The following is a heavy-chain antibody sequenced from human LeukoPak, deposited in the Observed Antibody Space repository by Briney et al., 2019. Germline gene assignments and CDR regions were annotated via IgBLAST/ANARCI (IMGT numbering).Heavy chain of an antibody. CDR3: ASGAGPRQFDY. D-gene: IGHD6-19*01. CDR1: GFTFDDYA. J-gene: IGHJ4*02. V-gene: IGHV3-53*01. Sequence: GGSLRLSCAASGFTFDDYAMHWVRQAPGKGLEWVSVIYSGGSTYYADSVKGRFTISRDNSKNTLYLQMNSLRAEDTAVYYCASGAGPRQFDYWGQGTLVTVSS. CDR2: IYSGGST.